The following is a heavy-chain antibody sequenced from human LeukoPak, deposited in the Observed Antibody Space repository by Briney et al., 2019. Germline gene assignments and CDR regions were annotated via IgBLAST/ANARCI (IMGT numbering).Heavy chain of an antibody. V-gene: IGHV4-59*12. Sequence: SETLSLTCTVSGGSISYYYWSWIRQPPGKGLEWIGYIYYSGSTNYNPSLKSRVTISVDTSKNQFSLKLSSVTAADTAVYYCARGATIAVAGTVYWYFDLWGRGTLVTVSS. CDR3: ARGATIAVAGTVYWYFDL. D-gene: IGHD6-19*01. CDR1: GGSISYYY. J-gene: IGHJ2*01. CDR2: IYYSGST.